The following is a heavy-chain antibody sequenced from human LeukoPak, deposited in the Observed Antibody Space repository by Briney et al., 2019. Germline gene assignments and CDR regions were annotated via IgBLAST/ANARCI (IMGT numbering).Heavy chain of an antibody. D-gene: IGHD1-26*01. Sequence: SGGSLRLSCAASGFTFSSYGMHWVRQAPGKGLEWVAVIWYDGSNKYYADSVKGRFTISRDNSKNTLYLQMNSLRAEDTAVYYCAREGSPVVGATPLPHWGQGTLVTVSS. V-gene: IGHV3-30*19. J-gene: IGHJ4*02. CDR1: GFTFSSYG. CDR2: IWYDGSNK. CDR3: AREGSPVVGATPLPH.